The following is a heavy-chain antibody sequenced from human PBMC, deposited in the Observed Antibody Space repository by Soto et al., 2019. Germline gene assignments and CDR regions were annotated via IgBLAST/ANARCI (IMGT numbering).Heavy chain of an antibody. D-gene: IGHD3-10*01. V-gene: IGHV1-69*13. CDR1: GGTFSSYA. CDR3: ASPITMVRGVIIIPYYYYYGMDV. Sequence: GASVKVSCKASGGTFSSYAISWVRQAPGQGLEWMGGIIPIFGTANYAQKFQGRVTITADESTSTAYMELSSLRSEDTAVYYCASPITMVRGVIIIPYYYYYGMDVWGQGTTVTVSS. J-gene: IGHJ6*02. CDR2: IIPIFGTA.